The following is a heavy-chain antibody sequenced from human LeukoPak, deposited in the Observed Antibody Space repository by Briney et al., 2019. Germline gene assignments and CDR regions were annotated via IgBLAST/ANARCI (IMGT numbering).Heavy chain of an antibody. V-gene: IGHV4-30-2*01. CDR2: IYHSGST. J-gene: IGHJ4*02. CDR3: ARGPGPFDY. Sequence: SETLSLTCAVSGGSISSGGYSWSWIRQPPGKGLEWIGYIYHSGSTYYNPSLKSRVTISVDRSKNQFSLKLSSVTAADTAVYYCARGPGPFDYWGQGTLVTVSS. CDR1: GGSISSGGYS.